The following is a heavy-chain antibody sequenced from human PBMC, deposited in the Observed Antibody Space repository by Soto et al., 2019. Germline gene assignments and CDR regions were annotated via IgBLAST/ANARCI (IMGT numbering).Heavy chain of an antibody. Sequence: ASETLSLTCTVSGASISSSYWSWIRQSPERGLEWIAYVYRTGATNYNPSLKSRVTISLDTSKGQFSLNLTSLTTADTAVYFCARGGNRYSNVASGVGGFDYWGQGSLVTVSS. CDR3: ARGGNRYSNVASGVGGFDY. D-gene: IGHD5-12*01. CDR2: VYRTGAT. J-gene: IGHJ4*02. V-gene: IGHV4-59*01. CDR1: GASISSSY.